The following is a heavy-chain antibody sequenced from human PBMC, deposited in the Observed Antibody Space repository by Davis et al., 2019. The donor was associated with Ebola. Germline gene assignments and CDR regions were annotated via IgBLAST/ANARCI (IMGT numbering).Heavy chain of an antibody. CDR2: ISWNSGSI. Sequence: SLKISCAASGFTFDDYAMHWVRQAPGKGLEWVSGISWNSGSIGYADSVKGRFTISRDNAKNSLYLQMNSLRAEDTALYYCAKSSYYDILTGYLGYWGQGTLVTVSS. CDR1: GFTFDDYA. CDR3: AKSSYYDILTGYLGY. D-gene: IGHD3-9*01. V-gene: IGHV3-9*01. J-gene: IGHJ4*02.